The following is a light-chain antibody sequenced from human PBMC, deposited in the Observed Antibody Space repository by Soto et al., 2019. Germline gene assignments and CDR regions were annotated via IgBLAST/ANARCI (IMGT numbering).Light chain of an antibody. CDR2: GAS. Sequence: EIVMTQSPATLSVSPGARATLSCRASQSVSSNLAWYQQKPGQAPRLLIYGASTRATGIPARFSGSGSGTEFTLTISSLQSEDFAVYYCQQYNNWPPWPFGQGTKVEIK. CDR3: QQYNNWPPWP. V-gene: IGKV3-15*01. J-gene: IGKJ1*01. CDR1: QSVSSN.